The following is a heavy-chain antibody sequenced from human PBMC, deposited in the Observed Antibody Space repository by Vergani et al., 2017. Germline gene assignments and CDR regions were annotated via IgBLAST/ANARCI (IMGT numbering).Heavy chain of an antibody. CDR1: GYTFTGYY. Sequence: QVQLVQSGAEVKKPGTSVKVSCKASGYTFTGYYMPWVRQAHGQWLEWMGGINPTSGSTNYAQKFQGRVTMTRDTSISTAYMELSRLRSDDTAVYYCARDGEMATIIPVYMDVWGKGTTVTVSS. D-gene: IGHD5-24*01. J-gene: IGHJ6*03. CDR3: ARDGEMATIIPVYMDV. V-gene: IGHV1-2*02. CDR2: INPTSGST.